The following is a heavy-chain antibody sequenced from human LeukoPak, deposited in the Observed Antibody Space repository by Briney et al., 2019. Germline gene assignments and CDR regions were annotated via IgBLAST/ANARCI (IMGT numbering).Heavy chain of an antibody. CDR1: GFTFSNYA. CDR3: AKDAAAGYCSSTSCYGVY. J-gene: IGHJ4*02. CDR2: ISGSGGST. V-gene: IGHV3-23*01. Sequence: GGSLRLSCAASGFTFSNYAMSWVRQAPGKGLEWVSTISGSGGSTYYADSVKGRFTISRDNSKNTLYLQMNSLRAEDTAVYYCAKDAAAGYCSSTSCYGVYWGQGTLVTVSS. D-gene: IGHD2-2*01.